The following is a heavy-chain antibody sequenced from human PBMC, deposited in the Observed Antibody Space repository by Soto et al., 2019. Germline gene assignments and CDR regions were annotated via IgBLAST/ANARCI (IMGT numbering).Heavy chain of an antibody. Sequence: EVQLLESGGGLVQPGGSLRLSCAASGFTFSSYAMRWVRQAPVKGLEWVSAISGSGGSTYYADSVKGRFTISRDNSKNTLDLQLNSMRAEDTAVYYYARRGGGSYYDYWGDGSLVTVSP. D-gene: IGHD1-26*01. J-gene: IGHJ4*01. CDR1: GFTFSSYA. CDR2: ISGSGGST. V-gene: IGHV3-23*01. CDR3: ARRGGGSYYDY.